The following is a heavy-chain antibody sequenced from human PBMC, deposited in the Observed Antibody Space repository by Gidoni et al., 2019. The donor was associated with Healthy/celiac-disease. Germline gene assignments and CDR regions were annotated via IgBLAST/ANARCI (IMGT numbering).Heavy chain of an antibody. Sequence: EVQLLESGGGLVQPGGSLRLSCAASGFTFSSYAMSWVRQAPGKGLEWVAAISGSGGSTYYADSVKGRFTISRDNSKNTLYLQMNSLRAEDTAVYYCAKDLGIVVVVAAGDAFDIWGQGTMVTVSS. CDR3: AKDLGIVVVVAAGDAFDI. D-gene: IGHD2-15*01. CDR1: GFTFSSYA. V-gene: IGHV3-23*01. CDR2: ISGSGGST. J-gene: IGHJ3*02.